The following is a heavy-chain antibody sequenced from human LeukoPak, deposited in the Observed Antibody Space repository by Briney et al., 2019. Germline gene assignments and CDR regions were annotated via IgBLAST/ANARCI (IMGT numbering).Heavy chain of an antibody. V-gene: IGHV1-69*13. CDR1: GGTFSSYA. CDR2: IIPIFGTA. Sequence: SVTVSCTASGGTFSSYAISWVRQAPGQGLEWMGGIIPIFGTANYAQKFQGRVTITADESTSTAYMELSSLRSEDTAVYYCARGITAVASPFDYWGQGTLVTVSS. J-gene: IGHJ4*02. CDR3: ARGITAVASPFDY. D-gene: IGHD6-19*01.